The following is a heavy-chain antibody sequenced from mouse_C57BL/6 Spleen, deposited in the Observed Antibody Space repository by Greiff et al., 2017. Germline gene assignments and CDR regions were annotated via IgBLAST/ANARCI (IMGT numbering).Heavy chain of an antibody. CDR1: GFTFTDYY. V-gene: IGHV7-3*01. J-gene: IGHJ3*01. CDR2: IRNKANGYTT. Sequence: EVKLMESGGGLVQPGGSLSLSCAASGFTFTDYYMSWVRQPPGKALEWLGFIRNKANGYTTEYSASVKGRFTISRDNSQSILYLQMNALRAEDSATYYCARYGTGSFFAYWGQGTLVTVSA. CDR3: ARYGTGSFFAY. D-gene: IGHD4-1*01.